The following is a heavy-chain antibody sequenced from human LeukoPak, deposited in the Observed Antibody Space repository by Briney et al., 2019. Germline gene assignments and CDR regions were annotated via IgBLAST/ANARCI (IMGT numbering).Heavy chain of an antibody. Sequence: HAGGSLRLSCAASGFTFSSYAMHWVRHAPGKGLEWVAVLSYDGSNKYYADTVNGRFTISSDNSKNTLYLQMNSLRAEDTAVYYCARDRDSGDYTAAPGDYWGQGTLVTVSS. CDR2: LSYDGSNK. CDR3: ARDRDSGDYTAAPGDY. V-gene: IGHV3-30-3*01. CDR1: GFTFSSYA. D-gene: IGHD4-17*01. J-gene: IGHJ4*02.